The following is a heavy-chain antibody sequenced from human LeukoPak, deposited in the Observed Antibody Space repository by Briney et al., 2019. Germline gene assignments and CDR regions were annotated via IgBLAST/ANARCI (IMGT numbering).Heavy chain of an antibody. CDR2: INPKSGGT. V-gene: IGHV1-2*02. D-gene: IGHD1-26*01. J-gene: IGHJ6*02. Sequence: GASVKGSCKASGYTFSGYYIHWVRHAPGQGLEWMGWINPKSGGTSYAQKFQDRVTMTRDTSISTAHMELSRLRSDDTAVYYCARDPIVGATISGYYGMDVWGQGTTVTVSS. CDR1: GYTFSGYY. CDR3: ARDPIVGATISGYYGMDV.